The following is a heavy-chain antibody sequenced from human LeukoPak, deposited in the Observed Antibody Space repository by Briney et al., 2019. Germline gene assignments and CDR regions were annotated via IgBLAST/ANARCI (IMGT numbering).Heavy chain of an antibody. CDR2: IKSKADGGTA. D-gene: IGHD7-27*01. Sequence: PGGSLRLSCGASGFIFNNPWMTWFRQAPGKGLDWVGLIKSKADGGTADYAAPVKGRFTISRDDSKNTVYLQMNSLRTEDTAVYYCTTDGDGDSHYWSQGTLVTVSS. V-gene: IGHV3-15*01. CDR3: TTDGDGDSHY. CDR1: GFIFNNPW. J-gene: IGHJ4*02.